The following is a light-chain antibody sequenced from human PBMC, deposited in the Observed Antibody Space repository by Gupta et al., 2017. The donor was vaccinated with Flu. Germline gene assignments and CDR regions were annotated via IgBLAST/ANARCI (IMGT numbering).Light chain of an antibody. CDR3: QQGNRVPPVT. CDR2: GAS. CDR1: QGISTW. J-gene: IGKJ4*01. Sequence: DIQMTQSPSSVSASVGDRVTITCRASQGISTWLAWYQQKPGKAPKLLIYGASSLQSGVPSRFGGSGSGSDFTLTISSLQPEDFATYYCQQGNRVPPVTFGEGTKVEIK. V-gene: IGKV1-12*01.